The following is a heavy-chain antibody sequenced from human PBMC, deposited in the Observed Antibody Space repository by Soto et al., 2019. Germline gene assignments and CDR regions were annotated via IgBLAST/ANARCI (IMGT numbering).Heavy chain of an antibody. CDR2: ISYDGSNK. D-gene: IGHD3-10*01. Sequence: HPGGSLRLSCAASGFTFSSYGMHWVRQAPGKGLEWVAVISYDGSNKYYADSVKGRFTISRDNSKNTLYLQMNSLRAEDTAVYYCAKDLGLLWFGGDAFDIWGQGTMVTVSS. J-gene: IGHJ3*02. CDR3: AKDLGLLWFGGDAFDI. CDR1: GFTFSSYG. V-gene: IGHV3-30*18.